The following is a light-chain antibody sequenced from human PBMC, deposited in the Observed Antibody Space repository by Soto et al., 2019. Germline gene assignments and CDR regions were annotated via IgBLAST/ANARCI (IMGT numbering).Light chain of an antibody. CDR2: EDN. Sequence: QSVLTQPASVSESPGQSITISCTGTSSDIGSYNLVSWYQKHPDKAPRLIIYEDNKRPSGVSSRFSGSKSASTASLTISGLQAEYEADYYCCSYVANNNTFVFGTGTKVTVL. CDR1: SSDIGSYNL. CDR3: CSYVANNNTFV. V-gene: IGLV2-23*01. J-gene: IGLJ1*01.